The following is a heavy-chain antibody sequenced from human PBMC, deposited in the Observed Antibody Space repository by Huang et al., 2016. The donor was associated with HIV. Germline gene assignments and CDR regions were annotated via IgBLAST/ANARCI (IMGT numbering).Heavy chain of an antibody. J-gene: IGHJ6*03. CDR1: GFSLNHKGVG. CDR3: AHIGRLGNYYMDV. D-gene: IGHD7-27*01. Sequence: QITLKESGPTVIKPTQTLTLTCSFSGFSLNHKGVGVGWIRQPPGKALDWLVLIYWDDDKRVTPSLKNRITITKDTSKNQVVFTMTNLDPMDTGTYYCAHIGRLGNYYMDVWGNGTTVTVSS. CDR2: IYWDDDK. V-gene: IGHV2-5*02.